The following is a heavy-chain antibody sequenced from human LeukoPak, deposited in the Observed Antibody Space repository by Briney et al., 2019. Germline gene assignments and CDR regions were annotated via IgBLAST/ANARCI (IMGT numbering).Heavy chain of an antibody. D-gene: IGHD3-10*01. CDR3: ATLGGGELHFNWFDP. V-gene: IGHV3-48*03. CDR2: ISSSGSTI. CDR1: GFTFSSYE. J-gene: IGHJ5*02. Sequence: GGSLRLSCAASGFTFSSYEMNWVRQAPGKGLEWVSYISSSGSTIYYADSVKGRFTISRDNAKNSLYLQMNSLRAEDTAVYYCATLGGGELHFNWFDPWGQGTLVTVSS.